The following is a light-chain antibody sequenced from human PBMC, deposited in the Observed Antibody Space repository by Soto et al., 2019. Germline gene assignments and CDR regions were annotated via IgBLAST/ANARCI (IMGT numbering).Light chain of an antibody. Sequence: DIQMTQSPSSLSASVGDRVTITCRASQGISNYLAWYQQKPGKVPKLLIYAASTLQSGFPSRFSGSGSGTEFTRPISSLQPEDVATYYCQKYNSAPLTFGGGTKVEIK. CDR2: AAS. CDR1: QGISNY. J-gene: IGKJ4*01. CDR3: QKYNSAPLT. V-gene: IGKV1-27*01.